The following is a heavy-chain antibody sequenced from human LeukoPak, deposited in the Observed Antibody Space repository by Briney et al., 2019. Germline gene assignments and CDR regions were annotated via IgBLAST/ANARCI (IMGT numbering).Heavy chain of an antibody. Sequence: PGGSLRLSCAASGFTFSSYGMHWVRQAPGKGLEWVSSISSSSSYIYYADSVKGRFTISRDNAKNSLYLQMNSLRAEDTAVYYCARRYSSGRGMDVWGKGTTVTISS. D-gene: IGHD6-19*01. CDR1: GFTFSSYG. CDR3: ARRYSSGRGMDV. V-gene: IGHV3-21*01. J-gene: IGHJ6*03. CDR2: ISSSSSYI.